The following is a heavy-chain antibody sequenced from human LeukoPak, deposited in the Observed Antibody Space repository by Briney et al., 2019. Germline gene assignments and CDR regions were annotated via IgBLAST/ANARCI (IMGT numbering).Heavy chain of an antibody. Sequence: PSETLSLTCTVSGGSISSYYWSWIRQPPGKGLEWIGYIYHSGSTNYNPSLKSRVSIPVDTSKNQFSLKLNSVTAADTAVYHCARAGGFNSPFAYWGRGTLVTVSS. J-gene: IGHJ4*02. D-gene: IGHD5-24*01. CDR1: GGSISSYY. CDR2: IYHSGST. V-gene: IGHV4-59*01. CDR3: ARAGGFNSPFAY.